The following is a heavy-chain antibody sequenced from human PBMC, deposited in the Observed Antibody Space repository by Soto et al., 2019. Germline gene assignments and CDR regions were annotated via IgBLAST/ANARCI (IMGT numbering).Heavy chain of an antibody. V-gene: IGHV4-59*01. CDR3: ARDGGTYGMDV. CDR2: IFYSGST. CDR1: GGSISSYY. J-gene: IGHJ6*02. Sequence: SETLSLTCTVSGGSISSYYCSWIRQPPGKGLELIGYIFYSGSTNYNPSLKSRVTISVDTSKNQFSLKLSSVTAADTAVYYCARDGGTYGMDVWGQGTTVT. D-gene: IGHD3-3*01.